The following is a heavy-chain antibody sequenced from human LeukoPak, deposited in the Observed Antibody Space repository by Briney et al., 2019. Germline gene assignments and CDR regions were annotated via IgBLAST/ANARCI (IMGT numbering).Heavy chain of an antibody. J-gene: IGHJ4*02. CDR3: AREDYGGNSGTYFDY. CDR1: GDSVSSSSAA. CDR2: TYYRSKWYN. V-gene: IGHV6-1*01. Sequence: SQTLSLTCAISGDSVSSSSAAWNWIRQSPSRGLEWLGRTYYRSKWYNDYAVSVRSRGTINPDTSKNQFSLQLNSVTPEDTAVYYCAREDYGGNSGTYFDYWGQGTLVTVSS. D-gene: IGHD4-23*01.